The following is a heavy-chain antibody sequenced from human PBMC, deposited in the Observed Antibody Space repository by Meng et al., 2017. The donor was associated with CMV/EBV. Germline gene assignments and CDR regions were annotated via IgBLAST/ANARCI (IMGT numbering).Heavy chain of an antibody. J-gene: IGHJ6*02. D-gene: IGHD2-2*01. CDR1: GGTFISYA. CDR3: ARDLRVPARPLYYYYGMDV. V-gene: IGHV1-69*10. Sequence: SVKVSCKASGGTFISYAISWVRQAPGQGLEWMGGIIPILGIANYAQKFQGRVTITADKSTSTAYMELSSLRSEDTAVYYCARDLRVPARPLYYYYGMDVWGQGTTVTVSS. CDR2: IIPILGIA.